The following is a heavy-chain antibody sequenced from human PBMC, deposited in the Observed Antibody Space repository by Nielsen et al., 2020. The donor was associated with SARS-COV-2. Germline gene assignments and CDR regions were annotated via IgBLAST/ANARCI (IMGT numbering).Heavy chain of an antibody. CDR3: ARLSNFWSGYNDY. D-gene: IGHD3-3*01. CDR1: GFTFNTYG. CDR2: IWYDGSNE. V-gene: IGHV3-33*08. Sequence: GESLKISCAASGFTFNTYGMHWVRQAPGKGLEWVAGIWYDGSNENYAESVKGRFTISRDNSNNTLFLQMDSLTADDTAVYFCARLSNFWSGYNDYWGQGTLVIVSS. J-gene: IGHJ4*02.